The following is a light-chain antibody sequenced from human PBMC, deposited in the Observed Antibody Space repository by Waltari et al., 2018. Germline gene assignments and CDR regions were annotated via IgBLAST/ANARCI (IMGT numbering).Light chain of an antibody. CDR1: NIGGKT. CDR3: QVWEGSSDHYV. J-gene: IGLJ1*01. CDR2: DDS. Sequence: SYVLTQPASVSVAPGKRARINCEGNNIGGKTVHWYQLRPGQAPVLVVHDDSDRPSGIPQQFSGSNSGNTATLTISGVEVGDEGDYYCQVWEGSSDHYVFGTGTAVSV. V-gene: IGLV3-21*03.